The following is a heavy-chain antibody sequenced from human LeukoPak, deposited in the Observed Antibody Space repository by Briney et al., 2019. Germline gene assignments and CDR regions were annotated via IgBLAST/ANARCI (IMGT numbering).Heavy chain of an antibody. Sequence: PGGSLRLSCAASGFTFSSYDMHWVRQATGKGLEWVSAIGTAGDTYYPGSVKGRFTISRENAKNSLYLQMNSLRAGDTAVYYCAKDLGGDYELSAFDIWGQGTMVTVSS. CDR2: IGTAGDT. CDR3: AKDLGGDYELSAFDI. D-gene: IGHD4-17*01. V-gene: IGHV3-13*01. CDR1: GFTFSSYD. J-gene: IGHJ3*02.